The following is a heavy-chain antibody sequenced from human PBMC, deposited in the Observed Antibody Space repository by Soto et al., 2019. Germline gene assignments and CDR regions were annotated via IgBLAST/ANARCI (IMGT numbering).Heavy chain of an antibody. CDR1: GFTFSSCS. V-gene: IGHV3-21*01. Sequence: EVQLVESGGGLVKPGESLKLSCEASGFTFSSCSMTWVRQAPGRGLEWVSSITGSGTYIYYAESLKGRFTISRDNAKNSPCLQMNGPRVADTAGCYCARDSSVWLSTYRLDYWGQGTLVTVSS. D-gene: IGHD3-22*01. CDR3: ARDSSVWLSTYRLDY. CDR2: ITGSGTYI. J-gene: IGHJ4*02.